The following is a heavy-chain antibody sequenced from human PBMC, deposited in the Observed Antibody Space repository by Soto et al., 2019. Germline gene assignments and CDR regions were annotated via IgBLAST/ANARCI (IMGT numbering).Heavy chain of an antibody. Sequence: EVQLVESGGGLVKPGGSLRLSCAASGFTFSSYSMNWVRQAPGKGLEWVSSISSSSSYIYYADSVKGRFTISRDNAKNSLYLKMNSVRAEDTAVYYCARGYHYYDSSGYDKWDAFDIWGQGTMVTVSS. V-gene: IGHV3-21*01. D-gene: IGHD3-22*01. CDR3: ARGYHYYDSSGYDKWDAFDI. J-gene: IGHJ3*02. CDR1: GFTFSSYS. CDR2: ISSSSSYI.